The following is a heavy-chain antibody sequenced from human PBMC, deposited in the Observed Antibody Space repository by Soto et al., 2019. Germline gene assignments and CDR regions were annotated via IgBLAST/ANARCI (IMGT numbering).Heavy chain of an antibody. D-gene: IGHD6-13*01. J-gene: IGHJ4*02. CDR3: ARDGYGH. CDR2: IYTGGGT. V-gene: IGHV3-66*01. Sequence: EVQLVESGGGLVQPGGSLRLSCAASGLTVSTNPMSWVRQAPGKGLEWVSVIYTGGGTHYADSVKGRFTISRDNSMNAVNLQMNSLRLEDTAVYSCARDGYGHCGQGTLVTVSS. CDR1: GLTVSTNP.